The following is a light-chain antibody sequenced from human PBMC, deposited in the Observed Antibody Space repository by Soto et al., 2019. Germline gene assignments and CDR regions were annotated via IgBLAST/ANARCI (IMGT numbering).Light chain of an antibody. J-gene: IGLJ2*01. Sequence: QSALTQPRSVSGSPGQSVTISCTGTGSDVGGYDFVSWYQQHPGKAPKLMIYDVSKRPSGVPDRFSGSKSGNTASLTISGLQAADEADYYCCSFAGTYTVVFGGGTKLTVL. CDR1: GSDVGGYDF. CDR2: DVS. V-gene: IGLV2-11*01. CDR3: CSFAGTYTVV.